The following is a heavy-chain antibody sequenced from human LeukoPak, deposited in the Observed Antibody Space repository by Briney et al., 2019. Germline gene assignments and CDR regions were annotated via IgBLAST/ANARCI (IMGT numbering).Heavy chain of an antibody. CDR3: ARWLTSLGGGLDF. D-gene: IGHD1-26*01. J-gene: IGHJ4*02. CDR1: GGSISSSTYY. CDR2: IYYSGIT. Sequence: SETLSLTCTVSGGSISSSTYYWGWIRQTPRKELEWIGFIYYSGITFYNPSLKSRVAISVDTSKNQFSLTLNSVSAADTAVYYCARWLTSLGGGLDFWGQGTLVTVSS. V-gene: IGHV4-39*07.